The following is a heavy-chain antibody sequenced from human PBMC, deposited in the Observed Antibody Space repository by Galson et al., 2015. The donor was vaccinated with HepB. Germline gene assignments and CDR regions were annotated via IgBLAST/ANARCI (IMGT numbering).Heavy chain of an antibody. V-gene: IGHV3-23*01. CDR2: ISGSGGST. J-gene: IGHJ3*02. Sequence: SLRLSCAASGFTFSSYAMSWVHQAPGKGLEWVSAISGSGGSTYYADSVKGRFTISRDNSKNTLYLQMNSLRAEDTAVYYCASGRLDYYDSSGPRFDAFDIWGQGTMVTVSS. D-gene: IGHD3-22*01. CDR1: GFTFSSYA. CDR3: ASGRLDYYDSSGPRFDAFDI.